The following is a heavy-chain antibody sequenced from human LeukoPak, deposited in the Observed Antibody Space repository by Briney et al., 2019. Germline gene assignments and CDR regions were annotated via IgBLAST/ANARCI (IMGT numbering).Heavy chain of an antibody. CDR2: INHSGST. CDR3: ARGYDFWSGYYRQNWFDP. D-gene: IGHD3-3*01. J-gene: IGHJ5*02. CDR1: GGSFSGYY. Sequence: KPSETLSPTCAVHGGSFSGYYWTWIRQPPGKGLERIGEINHSGSTNYNPSLKSRVTISVDTSKNQFSLKLSSVTAADTAVYYCARGYDFWSGYYRQNWFDPWGQGTLVTVSS. V-gene: IGHV4-34*01.